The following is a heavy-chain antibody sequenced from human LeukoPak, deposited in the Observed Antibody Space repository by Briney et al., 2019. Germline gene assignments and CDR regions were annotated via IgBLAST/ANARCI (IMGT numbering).Heavy chain of an antibody. J-gene: IGHJ5*02. CDR2: IYYSGST. Sequence: SETLSLTCTVSGGSISSYYWSWIRQPPGKGLEWIGYIYYSGSTNYNPSLKSRVTISVDTSKNQFSLKLSSVTAADTAVYYCARVYYYDSSGYSPWGQGTLVTVSS. D-gene: IGHD3-22*01. V-gene: IGHV4-59*01. CDR1: GGSISSYY. CDR3: ARVYYYDSSGYSP.